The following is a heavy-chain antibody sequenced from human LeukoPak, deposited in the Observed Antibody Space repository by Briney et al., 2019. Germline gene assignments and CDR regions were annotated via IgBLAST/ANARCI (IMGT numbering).Heavy chain of an antibody. V-gene: IGHV1-18*01. CDR3: ARDTHILLWFGELLSPEKRPLDY. Sequence: GASVKVSCKASGYTFTSYGISWVRQAPGQGLEWMGWISAYNGNTNYAQKLQGRVTMTTDTSTSTAYMELRSLRSDDTAVYYCARDTHILLWFGELLSPEKRPLDYWGQGTLVTVSS. CDR1: GYTFTSYG. D-gene: IGHD3-10*01. J-gene: IGHJ4*02. CDR2: ISAYNGNT.